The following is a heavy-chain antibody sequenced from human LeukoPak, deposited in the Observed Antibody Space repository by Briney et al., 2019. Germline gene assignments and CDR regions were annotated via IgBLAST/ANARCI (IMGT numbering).Heavy chain of an antibody. Sequence: GGSLRPSCAASGFTFSTYGMHWVCQAPGKGLEWVAVISYDGSNKYYADSVKGRFTISGDNSKNTLYLQMNSLRAEDTAVYYCAKDTVSPHWYFDLWGRGTLVTVSS. CDR3: AKDTVSPHWYFDL. CDR1: GFTFSTYG. J-gene: IGHJ2*01. V-gene: IGHV3-30*18. CDR2: ISYDGSNK.